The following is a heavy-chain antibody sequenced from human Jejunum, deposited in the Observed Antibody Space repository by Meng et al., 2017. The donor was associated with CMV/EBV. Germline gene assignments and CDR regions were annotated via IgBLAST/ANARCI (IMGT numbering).Heavy chain of an antibody. V-gene: IGHV3-30*15. CDR1: GFTFSDHA. Sequence: SGFTFSDHAMHWVRQAPGKGLEWVSFISNDGTTKYYADSVEGRFTISRDNSWNTLFLQMSSLTTEDTAIYYCARDQNSNYPYTWLDPWGQGTLVTVSS. CDR2: ISNDGTTK. J-gene: IGHJ5*02. CDR3: ARDQNSNYPYTWLDP. D-gene: IGHD1-7*01.